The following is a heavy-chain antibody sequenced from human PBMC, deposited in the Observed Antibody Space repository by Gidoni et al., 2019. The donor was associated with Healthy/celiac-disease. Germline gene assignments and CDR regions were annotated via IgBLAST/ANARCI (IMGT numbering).Heavy chain of an antibody. D-gene: IGHD2-2*02. CDR2: ISSSSSTI. J-gene: IGHJ4*02. CDR3: ARKRYCSSTSCYTGDY. CDR1: GFTFSRYS. Sequence: EVQLVESGGGLVQPGGPLRLSCAASGFTFSRYSMNWVRQAPGKGLGWVSYISSSSSTIYYADSVKGRFTISRDNAKNSLYLQMNSLRAEDTAVYYCARKRYCSSTSCYTGDYWGQGTLVTVSS. V-gene: IGHV3-48*04.